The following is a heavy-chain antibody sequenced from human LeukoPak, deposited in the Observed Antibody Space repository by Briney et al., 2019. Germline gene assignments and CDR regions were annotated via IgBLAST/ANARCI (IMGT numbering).Heavy chain of an antibody. J-gene: IGHJ3*02. CDR2: IWYDGSNK. CDR1: GFTFSSYG. CDR3: ARDSGVVTGDAFDI. D-gene: IGHD2-21*02. V-gene: IGHV3-33*01. Sequence: GGSLRLSCAASGFTFSSYGMHWVRQAPGKGLEWVAVIWYDGSNKYYADSVKGRFTISRDNSKNTLYLQMNSLRAEDTAVYYCARDSGVVTGDAFDIWGQGTMVTVSS.